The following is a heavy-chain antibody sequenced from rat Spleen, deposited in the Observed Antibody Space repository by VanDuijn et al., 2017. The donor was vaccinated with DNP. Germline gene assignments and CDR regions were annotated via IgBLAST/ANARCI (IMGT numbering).Heavy chain of an antibody. Sequence: EVQLKESGPGLVQPSQTLSLTCTVSGFSLTDYSVHWVHQPPGKGLEWMGLMWNSGSTAYNSALKSRLNISRNTSKSQVFLKMNSLQTEDTAIYYCTSYYSGDFHYWGQGVMVTVSS. V-gene: IGHV2S63*01. CDR1: GFSLTDYS. J-gene: IGHJ2*01. D-gene: IGHD1-1*01. CDR3: TSYYSGDFHY. CDR2: MWNSGST.